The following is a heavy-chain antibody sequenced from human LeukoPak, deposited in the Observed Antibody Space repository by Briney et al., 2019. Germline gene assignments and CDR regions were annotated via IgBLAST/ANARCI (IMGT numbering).Heavy chain of an antibody. Sequence: SETLSLTCTVSGGSISSYYWSWIRQPAGKGLEWIGRIHTSGSTNYNPSLKSRVTMSVDTSKNQFSLKLSSVTAADTAVYYCARVGLSTVTNYYYYYGMDVWGQGTTVTVSS. V-gene: IGHV4-4*07. CDR1: GGSISSYY. CDR2: IHTSGST. D-gene: IGHD4-17*01. CDR3: ARVGLSTVTNYYYYYGMDV. J-gene: IGHJ6*02.